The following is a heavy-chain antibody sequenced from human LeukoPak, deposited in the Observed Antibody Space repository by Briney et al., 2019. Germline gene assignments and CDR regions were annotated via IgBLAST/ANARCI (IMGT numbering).Heavy chain of an antibody. V-gene: IGHV1-18*04. J-gene: IGHJ4*02. D-gene: IGHD5-18*01. CDR1: GYTFTSYY. CDR3: ARDTVDTAIP. Sequence: ASVKVSCKASGYTFTSYYMHWVRQAPGQGLEWMGWISAYNGNTNYAQKLQGRVTMTTDASTSTAYMELRSLRSDDTAVYYCARDTVDTAIPWGQGTLVTVSS. CDR2: ISAYNGNT.